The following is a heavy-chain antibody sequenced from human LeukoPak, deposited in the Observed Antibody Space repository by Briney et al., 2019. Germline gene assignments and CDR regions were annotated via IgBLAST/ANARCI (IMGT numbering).Heavy chain of an antibody. CDR2: IYYSGST. CDR3: ARWYYDFWSGSRWFDP. CDR1: GGSISSSSYY. D-gene: IGHD3-3*01. J-gene: IGHJ5*02. V-gene: IGHV4-39*07. Sequence: SQTLSLTCTVSGGSISSSSYYWGWIRQPPGKGLEWIGSIYYSGSTYYNASLKSRVTISVDTSKNQFSLKLSSVTAADTAVYYCARWYYDFWSGSRWFDPWGQGTLVTVSS.